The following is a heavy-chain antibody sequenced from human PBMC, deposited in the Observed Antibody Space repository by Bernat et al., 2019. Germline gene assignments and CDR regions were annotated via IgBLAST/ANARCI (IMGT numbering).Heavy chain of an antibody. D-gene: IGHD4-17*01. V-gene: IGHV3-15*01. CDR3: TTVLPDDYGDDY. CDR2: IKSKTEGGTT. J-gene: IGHJ4*02. CDR1: GFTFSNAW. Sequence: EVQLVESGGGLVKPGGSLRLSCAASGFTFSNAWMSWVRQAPGKGLEWVGRIKSKTEGGTTDYAAPVKGRFTISRDDSKNTLYLQMNSLKTEDTAVYYCTTVLPDDYGDDYWGQGTLVTVSS.